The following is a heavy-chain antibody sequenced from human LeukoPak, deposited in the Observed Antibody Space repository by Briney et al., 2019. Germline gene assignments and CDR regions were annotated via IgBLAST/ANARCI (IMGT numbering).Heavy chain of an antibody. V-gene: IGHV4-4*09. D-gene: IGHD2-21*02. J-gene: IGHJ4*02. CDR2: IYTSGST. CDR3: ARHAPYCGGDCYSYYFDY. Sequence: PSETLSLTCTVSGGSISSYYWSWIRQPPGKGLEWIGYIYTSGSTNYNPSLKSRLTISVDTSKNQFSLKLSSVTAADTAVYYCARHAPYCGGDCYSYYFDYWGQGTLVTVSS. CDR1: GGSISSYY.